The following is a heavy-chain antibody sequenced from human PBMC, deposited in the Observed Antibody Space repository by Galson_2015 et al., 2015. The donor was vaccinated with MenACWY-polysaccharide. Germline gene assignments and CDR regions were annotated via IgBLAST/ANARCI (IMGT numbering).Heavy chain of an antibody. J-gene: IGHJ4*02. CDR3: ARQPTYYGSG. V-gene: IGHV3-74*01. CDR1: GFTFSSYW. CDR2: ISSDGSST. D-gene: IGHD3-10*01. Sequence: SLRLSCAASGFTFSSYWMHWVRQAPGKGLVWVSRISSDGSSTSYAGSVKGRFTISRDNAKNTLHLQMSSLRAEDTAVYYCARQPTYYGSGWGQGTLVTVSP.